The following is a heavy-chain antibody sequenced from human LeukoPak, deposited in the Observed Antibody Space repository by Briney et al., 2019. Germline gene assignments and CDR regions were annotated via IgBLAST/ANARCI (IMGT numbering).Heavy chain of an antibody. J-gene: IGHJ4*02. CDR1: GFTFSNYW. V-gene: IGHV3-7*03. CDR2: INQDGSEK. D-gene: IGHD4-11*01. CDR3: ARTWMYSNYF. Sequence: GGSLRLSCAASGFTFSNYWMSWVRQAPGKGLEWVANINQDGSEKYYVDSVRGRFTISRNNAENSLYLQMNSLRAEDTAVYYCARTWMYSNYFRGQGTLVTVSS.